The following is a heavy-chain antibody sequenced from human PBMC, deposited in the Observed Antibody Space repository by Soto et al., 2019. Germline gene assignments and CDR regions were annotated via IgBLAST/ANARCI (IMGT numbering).Heavy chain of an antibody. CDR1: GFTFSSYA. CDR2: ISGSGGST. CDR3: VNERDSSGYYYEDDY. Sequence: QPGGSLRLSCAASGFTFSSYAMSWVRQAPGKGLEWVSAISGSGGSTYYADSVKGRFTISRDNSKNTLYLQMNSLRAEDTAVYYCVNERDSSGYYYEDDYWGQGTLVTVSS. V-gene: IGHV3-23*01. D-gene: IGHD3-22*01. J-gene: IGHJ4*02.